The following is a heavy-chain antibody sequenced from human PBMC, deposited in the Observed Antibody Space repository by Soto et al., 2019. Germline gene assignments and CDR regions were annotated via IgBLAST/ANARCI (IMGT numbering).Heavy chain of an antibody. J-gene: IGHJ4*02. Sequence: ASVKVSCKASGGTFSRFAISRVRQAPGQGLEWMGGIIPMFGKANYAQKFQGRVSITADESTSTGYMELRNLRSEDTAVYYCARDGTLYDTSGYYYLYWGQGTLVTVSS. V-gene: IGHV1-69*13. CDR2: IIPMFGKA. CDR1: GGTFSRFA. CDR3: ARDGTLYDTSGYYYLY. D-gene: IGHD3-22*01.